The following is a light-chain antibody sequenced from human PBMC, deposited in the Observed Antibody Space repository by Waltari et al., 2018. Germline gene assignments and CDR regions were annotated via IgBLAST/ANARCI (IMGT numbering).Light chain of an antibody. CDR1: EDMKFY. CDR3: QHATGDPLFI. V-gene: IGKV1-9*01. J-gene: IGKJ2*01. Sequence: DVQLTQSPSFLSASVGDRAVITFRASEDMKFYLAWYQQKPGRVPRLLVYAATTLQSGVPARFSGDASETEYTLTISSLQPEDSATYYCQHATGDPLFIFGQGTKLEIK. CDR2: AAT.